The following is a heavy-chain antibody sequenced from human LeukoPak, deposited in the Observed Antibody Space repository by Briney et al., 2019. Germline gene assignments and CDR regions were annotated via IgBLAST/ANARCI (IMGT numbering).Heavy chain of an antibody. CDR1: GFTFSSYE. D-gene: IGHD3-10*01. V-gene: IGHV3-48*03. CDR2: IGTGGSTI. J-gene: IGHJ4*02. Sequence: GGSLRLSCAASGFTFSSYEMNWVRQAPGKGLEWVSYIGTGGSTIYNADSVKGRFTISRDNAKNSLYLQINSLRAEDTAVYYCLRGAFYFDYWGQGTLVTVSS. CDR3: LRGAFYFDY.